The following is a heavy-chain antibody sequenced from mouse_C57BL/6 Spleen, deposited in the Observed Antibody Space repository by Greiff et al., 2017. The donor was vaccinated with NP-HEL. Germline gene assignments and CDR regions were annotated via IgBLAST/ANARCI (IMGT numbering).Heavy chain of an antibody. J-gene: IGHJ1*03. CDR3: ARSNYYGSSGGYFDV. D-gene: IGHD1-1*01. V-gene: IGHV1-80*01. CDR1: GYAFSSYW. Sequence: VQLQQSGAELVKPGASVKISCKASGYAFSSYWMNWVKQRPGTGLEWIGQIYPGDGDTNYNGKFKGKATLTADKSSSTAYMQLSSLTSEDSAVYFCARSNYYGSSGGYFDVWGTGTTVTVSS. CDR2: IYPGDGDT.